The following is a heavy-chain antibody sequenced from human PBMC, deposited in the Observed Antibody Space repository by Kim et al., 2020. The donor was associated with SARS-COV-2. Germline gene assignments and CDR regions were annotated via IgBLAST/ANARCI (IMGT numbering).Heavy chain of an antibody. CDR3: ARDDYDILRRNPTHNDY. Sequence: GGSLRLSCAASGFTFSSYWMSLVRQAPGKGLEWVSDIKQDGSGKYYVDSVKGRFTISRDNAKNSLYLQMNSLRAEDTAVYYCARDDYDILRRNPTHNDYWGQGTLVTVSS. J-gene: IGHJ4*02. CDR1: GFTFSSYW. CDR2: IKQDGSGK. D-gene: IGHD3-9*01. V-gene: IGHV3-7*01.